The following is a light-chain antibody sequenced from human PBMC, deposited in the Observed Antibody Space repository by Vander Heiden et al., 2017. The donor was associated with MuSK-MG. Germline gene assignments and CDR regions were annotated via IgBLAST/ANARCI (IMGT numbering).Light chain of an antibody. CDR3: AAWDDSLSGRWV. Sequence: QSVLTQPPSASGTPGQRVTISCSGSSSNIGSNYVYWYQQLPGTAPKLLIYRNNQRPSGVPDRFSDSKSGTSASLAISGLRSEDEADYYCAAWDDSLSGRWVFGGGTKLTVL. CDR1: SSNIGSNY. V-gene: IGLV1-47*01. J-gene: IGLJ3*02. CDR2: RNN.